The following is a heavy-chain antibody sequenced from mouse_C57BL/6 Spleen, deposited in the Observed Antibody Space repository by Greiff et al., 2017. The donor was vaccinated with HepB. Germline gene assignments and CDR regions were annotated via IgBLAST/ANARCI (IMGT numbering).Heavy chain of an antibody. CDR1: GFTFSNYW. D-gene: IGHD2-1*01. CDR2: IRLKSVNYAT. Sequence: EVKVEESGGGLVQPGGSMKLSCVASGFTFSNYWMNWVRQSPEKGLEWVAQIRLKSVNYATHYAESVKGRFTISRDDSKSSVYLQMNNLRAEDTGIYYCTAAVSGNYYFDYWGQGTTLTVSS. V-gene: IGHV6-3*01. J-gene: IGHJ2*01. CDR3: TAAVSGNYYFDY.